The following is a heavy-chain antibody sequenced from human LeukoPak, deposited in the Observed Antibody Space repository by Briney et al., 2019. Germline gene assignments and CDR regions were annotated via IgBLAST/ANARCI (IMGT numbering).Heavy chain of an antibody. Sequence: SETLSLTCTVSGGSISSSSYYWGWIRQPPGTGLEWIGSIYYSGSTYYNPSLKSRVTISVDTSKNQFSLKLSSVTAADTAVYYCASITVVAVAGTVWGQGTLVTVSS. J-gene: IGHJ4*02. CDR2: IYYSGST. CDR3: ASITVVAVAGTV. CDR1: GGSISSSSYY. D-gene: IGHD6-19*01. V-gene: IGHV4-39*01.